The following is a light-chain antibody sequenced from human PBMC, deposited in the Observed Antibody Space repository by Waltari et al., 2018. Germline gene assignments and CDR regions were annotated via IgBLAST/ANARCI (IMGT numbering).Light chain of an antibody. V-gene: IGKV2D-29*01. CDR3: LQGISTPLT. J-gene: IGKJ1*01. Sequence: DVVMTQTPLALSVTPGQPASISCKSSQSLLHSDGKTHLYWYLQKPGQPPQLLIYEVSNRFPGVPDRFSGSGSGTDFTLKISRVEAEDVGLYYCLQGISTPLTFGQGTKVEIK. CDR2: EVS. CDR1: QSLLHSDGKTH.